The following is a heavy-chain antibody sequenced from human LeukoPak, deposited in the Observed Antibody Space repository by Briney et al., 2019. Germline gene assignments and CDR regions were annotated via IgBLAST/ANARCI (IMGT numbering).Heavy chain of an antibody. J-gene: IGHJ4*02. V-gene: IGHV3-30-3*01. CDR2: ISYDGSTK. CDR3: ARDPSQGDS. Sequence: PGRSLRLSCAASGFTFTTYAMHWVRQAPGKGLEWATVISYDGSTKYYGDSVKGRFTISRDNANNTLYLQMNSLRAEDTAVYYCARDPSQGDSWGLGTLVTVSS. CDR1: GFTFTTYA.